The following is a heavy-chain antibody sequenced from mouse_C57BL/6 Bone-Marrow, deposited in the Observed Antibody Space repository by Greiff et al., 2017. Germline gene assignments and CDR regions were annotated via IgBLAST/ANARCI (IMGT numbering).Heavy chain of an antibody. V-gene: IGHV5-6*01. CDR1: GFTFSSYG. D-gene: IGHD1-1*01. Sequence: EVQVVESGGDLVKPGGSLKLSCAASGFTFSSYGMSWVRQTPDKRLEWVATISSGGSYTYYPDSVKGRFTISRDNAKNSLYLQMSSLKSEDTAMYYCARQITSFDYWGQGTTLTVSS. J-gene: IGHJ2*01. CDR3: ARQITSFDY. CDR2: ISSGGSYT.